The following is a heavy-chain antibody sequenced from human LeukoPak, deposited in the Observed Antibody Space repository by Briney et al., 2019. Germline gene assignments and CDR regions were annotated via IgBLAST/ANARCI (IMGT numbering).Heavy chain of an antibody. Sequence: ASVKVSCKATGYSFTGYYMHWVRQAPGQGLEWMGWINPNSGGAHYAQKFQGRVTMTRDTSISTAYMELSRLRSDDTAVYYCARKYNYGNWFDPWGAGTLVTVSS. V-gene: IGHV1-2*02. CDR2: INPNSGGA. CDR1: GYSFTGYY. D-gene: IGHD5-18*01. J-gene: IGHJ5*02. CDR3: ARKYNYGNWFDP.